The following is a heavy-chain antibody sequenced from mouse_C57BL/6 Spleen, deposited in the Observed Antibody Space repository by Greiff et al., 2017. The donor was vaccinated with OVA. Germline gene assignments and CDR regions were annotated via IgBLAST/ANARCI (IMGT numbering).Heavy chain of an antibody. CDR1: GYTFTSYW. V-gene: IGHV1-52*01. Sequence: VKLQQPGAELVRPGSSVKLSCKASGYTFTSYWMHWVKQRPIQGLEWIGNIDPSDSETHYNQKFKDKATLTVDKSSSTAYMQLSSLTSEDSAVYYCARTGNSDWYFDVWGTGTTVTVSS. CDR2: IDPSDSET. D-gene: IGHD5-2*01. J-gene: IGHJ1*03. CDR3: ARTGNSDWYFDV.